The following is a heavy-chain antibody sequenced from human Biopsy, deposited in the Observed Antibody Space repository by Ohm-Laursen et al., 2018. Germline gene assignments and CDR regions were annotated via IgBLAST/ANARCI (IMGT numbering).Heavy chain of an antibody. D-gene: IGHD3-16*01. CDR1: EFNVDRNH. J-gene: IGHJ4*02. CDR2: IHGSGRT. CDR3: AEAGGHSF. Sequence: GSLRLSCAASEFNVDRNHMNWVRQAPGKGLEWVSMIHGSGRTDYADSVKGRFTVSRDNSKDTVYLQMNALRVDDTAMYYCAEAGGHSFWGQGALVTVSS. V-gene: IGHV3-66*01.